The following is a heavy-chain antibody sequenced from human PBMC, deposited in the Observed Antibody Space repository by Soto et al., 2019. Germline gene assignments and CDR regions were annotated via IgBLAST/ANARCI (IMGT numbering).Heavy chain of an antibody. V-gene: IGHV4-39*02. Sequence: SQTLSLTCSVSGSSISYNSYYWGWIRLPPGKGLEWVGGIFYSGTTYYSPSLKNRVTISVDTSKNSFSLNLTSVTATDTAVYFWASIVVVATGARAWSKGTLVTV. CDR2: IFYSGTT. J-gene: IGHJ5*02. CDR3: ASIVVVATGARA. CDR1: GSSISYNSYY. D-gene: IGHD2-21*01.